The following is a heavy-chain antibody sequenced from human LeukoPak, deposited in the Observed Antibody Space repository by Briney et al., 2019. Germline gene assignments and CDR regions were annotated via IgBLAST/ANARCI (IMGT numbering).Heavy chain of an antibody. V-gene: IGHV4-39*01. J-gene: IGHJ4*02. CDR3: ARRSSGSLDY. CDR2: TYYSGNT. Sequence: SETLSLTCIVSGGSISSSSYYWGWIRQPPGKGLEWIGITYYSGNTYYNPSLKSRVSISVDTSKNQFSLKLSSVTAADTAVYYCARRSSGSLDYWGQGTLVTVSS. CDR1: GGSISSSSYY. D-gene: IGHD6-19*01.